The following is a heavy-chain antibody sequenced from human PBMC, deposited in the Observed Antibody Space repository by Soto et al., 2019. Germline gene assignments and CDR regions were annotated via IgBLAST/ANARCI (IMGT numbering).Heavy chain of an antibody. J-gene: IGHJ4*02. CDR1: GFTFSSYW. D-gene: IGHD6-13*01. CDR2: IKQDGSEK. Sequence: PGGSLRLSCVVSGFTFSSYWMNWVRQAPGKGLEWVANIKQDGSEKYYVDSAKGRSTISRDNAKNSLYLQMNSLSAEDTAIYYCATSRTFDYWGQGXLVTVYS. CDR3: ATSRTFDY. V-gene: IGHV3-7*01.